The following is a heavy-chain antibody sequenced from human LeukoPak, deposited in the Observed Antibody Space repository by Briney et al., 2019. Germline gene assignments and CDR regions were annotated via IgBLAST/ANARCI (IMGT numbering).Heavy chain of an antibody. CDR3: ARDRNEGYYYDSSGYPSFDY. V-gene: IGHV1-69*04. J-gene: IGHJ4*02. Sequence: GASVKVSCKASGGTFSSYTISWARQAPGQGLEWMGRIIPILGIANYAQKFQGRVTITADKSTSTAYMELSSLRSEVTAVYYCARDRNEGYYYDSSGYPSFDYWGQGTLVTVSS. CDR2: IIPILGIA. D-gene: IGHD3-22*01. CDR1: GGTFSSYT.